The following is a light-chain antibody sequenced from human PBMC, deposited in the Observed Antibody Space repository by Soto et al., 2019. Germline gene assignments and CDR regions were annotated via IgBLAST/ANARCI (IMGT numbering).Light chain of an antibody. V-gene: IGLV4-69*01. Sequence: QPVLTQSPSASASLGASVKLTCTLSSGHSNYAIAWHQQQPEKGPRYLMNVNSDGSHSKGDGIPDRFSGSSSGAERYLTISSLQSDDEADYYCQTWGSDTVVFGGGTQLTVL. CDR2: VNSDGSH. CDR1: SGHSNYA. J-gene: IGLJ2*01. CDR3: QTWGSDTVV.